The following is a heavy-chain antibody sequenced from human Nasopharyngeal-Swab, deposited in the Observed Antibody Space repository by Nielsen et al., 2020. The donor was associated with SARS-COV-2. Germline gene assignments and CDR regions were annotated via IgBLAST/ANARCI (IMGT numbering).Heavy chain of an antibody. D-gene: IGHD2-2*01. CDR3: ARARYCSSTSCYYAGGMDV. J-gene: IGHJ6*02. Sequence: SETLSLTCTVSGGSISSYYWSWIRQPPGKGLEWIGYIYYSGSTNYNPSLKSRVTISVDTSKNQFSLKLSSVTAVDTAVYYCARARYCSSTSCYYAGGMDVWGQGTTVTVSS. V-gene: IGHV4-59*01. CDR1: GGSISSYY. CDR2: IYYSGST.